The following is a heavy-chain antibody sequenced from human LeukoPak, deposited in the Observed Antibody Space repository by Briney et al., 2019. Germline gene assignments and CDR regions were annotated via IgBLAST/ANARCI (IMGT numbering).Heavy chain of an antibody. V-gene: IGHV4-59*01. Sequence: SETLSLTCTVSGGSIRSYYWSWIRQPPGKGLEWIGYIYYSGSTNYNPSLKSRVTISVDTSKNQFSLKLSSVTAADTAVYYCARGLATPFDYWGQGTLVTVSS. D-gene: IGHD5-24*01. CDR3: ARGLATPFDY. CDR1: GGSIRSYY. CDR2: IYYSGST. J-gene: IGHJ4*02.